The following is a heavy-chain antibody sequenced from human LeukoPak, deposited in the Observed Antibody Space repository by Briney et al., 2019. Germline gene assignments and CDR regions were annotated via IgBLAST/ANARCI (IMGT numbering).Heavy chain of an antibody. CDR1: GGTFSSYA. CDR3: ARDNSVEDTAWWFDP. CDR2: IIPIFGTA. Sequence: ASVKVSCKASGGTFSSYAISWVRQAPGQGLEWMGGIIPIFGTANYAQKFQGRVTMTRDMSTSTDYMELSSLRSEDMAVYYCARDNSVEDTAWWFDPWGQGTLVTVSS. V-gene: IGHV1-69*05. J-gene: IGHJ5*02. D-gene: IGHD4-23*01.